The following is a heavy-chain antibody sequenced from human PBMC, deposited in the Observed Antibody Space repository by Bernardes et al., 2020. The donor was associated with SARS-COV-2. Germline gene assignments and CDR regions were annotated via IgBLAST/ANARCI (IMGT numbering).Heavy chain of an antibody. CDR2: ISSSSSYI. V-gene: IGHV3-21*01. CDR1: GFTFSSYS. Sequence: GGSLRLCCAASGFTFSSYSMNWVRQAPGKGLEWVSSISSSSSYIYYADSVKGRFTISRDNAKNSLYLQMNSLRAEDTAVYYCARHSNYYYYYGMDVWGQGTTVTVSS. CDR3: ARHSNYYYYYGMDV. D-gene: IGHD4-4*01. J-gene: IGHJ6*02.